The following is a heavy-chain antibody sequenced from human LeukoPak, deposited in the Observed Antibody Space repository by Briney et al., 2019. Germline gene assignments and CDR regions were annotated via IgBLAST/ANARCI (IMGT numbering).Heavy chain of an antibody. V-gene: IGHV3-48*01. Sequence: MNWVRQXPGKGLEWVSYISSSSSTIYYADSVKGRFTISRDNAKNSLYLQMNSLRAEETAVYYCARVELDYWGQGTLVTVSS. CDR2: ISSSSSTI. D-gene: IGHD1-1*01. J-gene: IGHJ4*02. CDR3: ARVELDY.